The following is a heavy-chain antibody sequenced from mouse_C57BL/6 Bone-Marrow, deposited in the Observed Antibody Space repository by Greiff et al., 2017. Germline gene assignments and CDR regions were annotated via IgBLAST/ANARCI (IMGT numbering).Heavy chain of an antibody. D-gene: IGHD2-4*01. Sequence: VKLVESGPGLVAPSQSLSITCTVSGFSLTSYGVSWVRQPPGKGLEWLGVIWGDGSTNYHSALISRLSISKDNSKSQVFLKLNSLQTDDTATYYCAKERRHYDYEPFAYWGQGTLVTVSA. V-gene: IGHV2-3*01. CDR3: AKERRHYDYEPFAY. CDR1: GFSLTSYG. CDR2: IWGDGST. J-gene: IGHJ3*01.